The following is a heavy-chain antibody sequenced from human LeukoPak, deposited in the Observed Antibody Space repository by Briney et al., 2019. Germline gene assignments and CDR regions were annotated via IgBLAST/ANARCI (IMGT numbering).Heavy chain of an antibody. CDR2: ISYSGST. Sequence: SETLSLTCTVSGGSISNYYWSWIRQPAGKGLEWIGYISYSGSTNYNPSLKSRVTISVDTSKNQFSLKLSSVTAADTAVYYCAKYVWGSYPTFEDYWGQGTLVTVSS. D-gene: IGHD3-16*02. J-gene: IGHJ4*02. V-gene: IGHV4-59*01. CDR3: AKYVWGSYPTFEDY. CDR1: GGSISNYY.